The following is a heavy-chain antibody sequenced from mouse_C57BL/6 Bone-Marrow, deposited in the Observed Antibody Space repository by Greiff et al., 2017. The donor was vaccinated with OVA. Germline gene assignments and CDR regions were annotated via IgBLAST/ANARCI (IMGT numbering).Heavy chain of an antibody. J-gene: IGHJ2*01. Sequence: QVQLQQSRPELVKPGASVKISCKASGYAFSSSWMNWVKQRPGKGLEWIGRIYPGDGDTNYNGKFKGKATLTADKSSSTAYMQLSSLTSEDSAVHFCARGDYDYDGYYFDYWGQGTTLTVSS. V-gene: IGHV1-82*01. CDR2: IYPGDGDT. D-gene: IGHD2-4*01. CDR1: GYAFSSSW. CDR3: ARGDYDYDGYYFDY.